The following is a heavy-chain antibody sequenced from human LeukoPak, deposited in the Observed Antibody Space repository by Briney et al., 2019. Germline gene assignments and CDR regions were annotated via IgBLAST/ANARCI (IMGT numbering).Heavy chain of an antibody. V-gene: IGHV3-30*04. CDR1: GFTFSSYA. Sequence: GGSLRLSCAASGFTFSSYAMHWVRQAPGKGLEWVAVISYDRSNKYYADTVKGRFTISRDNSKNTLYLQMNSLRAKDAAVYYCARDRSEPYSSSWYPDYWGQGTLVTVSS. D-gene: IGHD6-13*01. CDR2: ISYDRSNK. CDR3: ARDRSEPYSSSWYPDY. J-gene: IGHJ4*02.